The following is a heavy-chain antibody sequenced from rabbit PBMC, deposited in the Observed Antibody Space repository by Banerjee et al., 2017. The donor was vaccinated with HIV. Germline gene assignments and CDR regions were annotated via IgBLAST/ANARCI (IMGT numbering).Heavy chain of an antibody. D-gene: IGHD1-1*01. CDR1: GFDLSNYYY. CDR3: ARVSSSSYLYGMDL. V-gene: IGHV1S45*01. J-gene: IGHJ6*01. CDR2: MDTGSSAKT. Sequence: QEQLEESGGGLVKPEGSLTLTCKASGFDLSNYYYMCWVRQAPGKGLEWIACMDTGSSAKTYYASWAKGRFTISKTSSTAVTLQMTSLTAADTATYFCARVSSSSYLYGMDLWGQGTLVTVS.